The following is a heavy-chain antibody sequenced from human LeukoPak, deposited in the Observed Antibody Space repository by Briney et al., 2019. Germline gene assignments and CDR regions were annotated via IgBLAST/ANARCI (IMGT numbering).Heavy chain of an antibody. CDR3: AKEGLYTSRWFYFES. CDR2: ISSSEGDV. D-gene: IGHD6-13*01. Sequence: GGSLRLSCAASGFTFRSYTMNWVRQAPGKGLGWVVSISSSEGDVYYADSVRGRFTISRDNARSSLHLLMDSLRAEDTAVYYCAKEGLYTSRWFYFESWGQGTLVTVSA. J-gene: IGHJ4*02. V-gene: IGHV3-21*01. CDR1: GFTFRSYT.